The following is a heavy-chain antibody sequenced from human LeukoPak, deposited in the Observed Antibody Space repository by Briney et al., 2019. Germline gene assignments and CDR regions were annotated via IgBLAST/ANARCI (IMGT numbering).Heavy chain of an antibody. V-gene: IGHV3-21*01. CDR2: ISSSSSYI. Sequence: GGSLRLSCAASGFTFSSYSMNWVRQAPGKGLEWVSSISSSSSYIYYADSVKGRFTISRDNAKNSMYLQMNSLRAEDTAVYYCARRIAVAGTRYFQHGGQGTLVTVSS. D-gene: IGHD6-19*01. CDR3: ARRIAVAGTRYFQH. CDR1: GFTFSSYS. J-gene: IGHJ1*01.